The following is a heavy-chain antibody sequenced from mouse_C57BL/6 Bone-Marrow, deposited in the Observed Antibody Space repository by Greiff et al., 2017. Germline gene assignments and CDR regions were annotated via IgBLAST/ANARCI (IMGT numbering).Heavy chain of an antibody. J-gene: IGHJ3*01. V-gene: IGHV10-1*01. CDR1: GFSFNTYA. Sequence: EVQRVESGGGLVQPKGSLKLSCAASGFSFNTYAMNWVRQAPGKGLEWVARIRSKSNNYATDYADSVKDRFTISRDDSESMLYLQMNNLKTADTAMYYCGRHDDDYDGFAYWGQGTLVTVSA. D-gene: IGHD2-4*01. CDR2: IRSKSNNYAT. CDR3: GRHDDDYDGFAY.